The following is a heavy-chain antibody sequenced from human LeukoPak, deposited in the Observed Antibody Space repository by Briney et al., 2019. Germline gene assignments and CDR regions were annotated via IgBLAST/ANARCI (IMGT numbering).Heavy chain of an antibody. Sequence: QPGGSLTLSCAASGFTFSSYWMSCVRQAPGKGLEWVANIKQDGSEKYYVDSVKGRFTISRDNAKNSLYLQMNSLRAEDTAVYYCAREGGNSGYDLDYWGQGTLVTVSS. D-gene: IGHD5-12*01. CDR3: AREGGNSGYDLDY. CDR1: GFTFSSYW. CDR2: IKQDGSEK. J-gene: IGHJ4*02. V-gene: IGHV3-7*01.